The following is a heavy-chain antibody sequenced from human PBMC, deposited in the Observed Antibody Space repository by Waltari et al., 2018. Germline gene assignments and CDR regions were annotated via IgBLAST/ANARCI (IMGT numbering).Heavy chain of an antibody. D-gene: IGHD5-12*01. CDR3: AKESGGYDHPYFDQ. CDR2: VIPVFGTS. J-gene: IGHJ4*02. CDR1: GGTFSSWA. Sequence: QVQLVQSGAEVRKPGSSVRISCKPSGGTFSSWAFSWVRQAPGQGLEWVGSVIPVFGTSSSGQRFQCRVSITADKSTTTIHMELNSLTSDDAAVYYCAKESGGYDHPYFDQWGQGTLVTVSS. V-gene: IGHV1-69*14.